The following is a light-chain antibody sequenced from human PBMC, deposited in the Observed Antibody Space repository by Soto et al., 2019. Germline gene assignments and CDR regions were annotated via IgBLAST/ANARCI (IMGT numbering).Light chain of an antibody. CDR3: QQYGSSPWT. V-gene: IGKV3-20*01. J-gene: IGKJ1*01. CDR2: GAT. CDR1: QSVNIY. Sequence: EVGMNQSPATLSVSPGERATLSCRASQSVNIYLAWYQQKPGQAPRLLIFGATYRATGIPDRFSGSGSGTDFTLTISRLEPEDFAVYYCQQYGSSPWTFCQGTMA.